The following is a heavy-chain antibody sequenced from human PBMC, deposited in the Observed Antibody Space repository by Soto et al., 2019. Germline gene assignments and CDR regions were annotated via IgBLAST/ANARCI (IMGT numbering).Heavy chain of an antibody. Sequence: SVKVSCKASGGTFSSYAISWVRQAPGQGLEWMGGIIPIFGTANYAQKFQGRVTITADESTSTAYIELSSLRSEDTAVYYCARALHCSSTSCYTWTVFDYWGQGTLVTVSS. CDR2: IIPIFGTA. J-gene: IGHJ4*02. V-gene: IGHV1-69*13. CDR3: ARALHCSSTSCYTWTVFDY. D-gene: IGHD2-2*02. CDR1: GGTFSSYA.